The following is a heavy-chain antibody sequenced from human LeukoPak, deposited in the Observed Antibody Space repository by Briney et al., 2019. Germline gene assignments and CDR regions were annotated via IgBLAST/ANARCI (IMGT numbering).Heavy chain of an antibody. V-gene: IGHV4-34*01. CDR3: ARGLDLVVPAAIPFDY. CDR2: INHSGST. D-gene: IGHD2-2*01. Sequence: SETLSLTRAVYGGSFSGYYWSWIRQPPGKGLEWIGEINHSGSTNYNPSLKSRVTISVDTSKNQFSLKLSSVTAADTAVYYCARGLDLVVPAAIPFDYWGQGTLVTVSS. CDR1: GGSFSGYY. J-gene: IGHJ4*02.